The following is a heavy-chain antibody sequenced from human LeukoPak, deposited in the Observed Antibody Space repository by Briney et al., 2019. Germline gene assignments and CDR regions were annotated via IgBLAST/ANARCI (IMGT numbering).Heavy chain of an antibody. J-gene: IGHJ4*02. CDR1: GFTFSDYY. V-gene: IGHV3-11*05. CDR3: AKVLSGSQDY. D-gene: IGHD1-26*01. Sequence: GGSLRLSCAASGFTFSDYYMSWIRQAPGKGLEWVSYISSSSSYTKYAESVKGRFTISRDNSKNTLYLQMDSLRAEDTAVYYCAKVLSGSQDYWGQGTLVTVSS. CDR2: ISSSSSYT.